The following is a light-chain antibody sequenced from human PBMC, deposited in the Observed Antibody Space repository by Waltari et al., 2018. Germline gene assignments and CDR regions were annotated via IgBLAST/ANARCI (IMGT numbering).Light chain of an antibody. CDR1: QSFDSNY. CDR3: QQYGSSFT. CDR2: DLS. J-gene: IGKJ4*01. Sequence: ELALTQSPGTLSLSPGERVTIPCRASQSFDSNYLAWYQHKPGKAPRLLIYDLSSRATGIPDRFSGSGSGTDFTLTISRLGPEDFAVYYCQQYGSSFTFGGGTKVEI. V-gene: IGKV3-20*01.